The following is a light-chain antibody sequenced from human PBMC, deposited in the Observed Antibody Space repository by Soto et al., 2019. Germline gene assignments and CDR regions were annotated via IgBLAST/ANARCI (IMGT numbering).Light chain of an antibody. CDR3: QLVNSYPLA. Sequence: IQLTQSPSFLSASVGDRVTITCRASQVISSYLAGYQQKPGKAPKLLIYAASTLQYGVPSRFGGSGSATEFTLTISLQQHEYFTTYYCQLVNSYPLAFGQGTKVDI. CDR1: QVISSY. J-gene: IGKJ1*01. V-gene: IGKV1-9*01. CDR2: AAS.